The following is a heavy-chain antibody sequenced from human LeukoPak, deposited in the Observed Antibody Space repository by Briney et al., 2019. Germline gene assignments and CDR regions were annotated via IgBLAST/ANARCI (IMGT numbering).Heavy chain of an antibody. CDR3: ARGASMVRGVPPDY. CDR1: GGSISSSNW. Sequence: SGTLSLTCAVSGGSISSSNWWSWVRQPPGKGLEWIGEIYHSGSTNYNPPLKSRVTISVDKSKNQFSLKLSSVTAADTAVYYCARGASMVRGVPPDYWGQGTLVTVSS. D-gene: IGHD3-10*01. J-gene: IGHJ4*02. CDR2: IYHSGST. V-gene: IGHV4-4*02.